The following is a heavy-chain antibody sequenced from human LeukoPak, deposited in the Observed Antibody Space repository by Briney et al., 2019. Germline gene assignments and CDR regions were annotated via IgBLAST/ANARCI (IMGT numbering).Heavy chain of an antibody. V-gene: IGHV3-30*18. J-gene: IGHJ4*02. CDR3: ANLNAPYWGNFHY. CDR2: MSYGGQNE. D-gene: IGHD3-16*01. Sequence: GGSLRLSCAASGLTFSGYDMHWVRQAPGKGPEWVAVMSYGGQNERYADSVKGRFTISRDNSKSTLYLQMNYLRAEDTAVYYCANLNAPYWGNFHYWGQGTLVTVSS. CDR1: GLTFSGYD.